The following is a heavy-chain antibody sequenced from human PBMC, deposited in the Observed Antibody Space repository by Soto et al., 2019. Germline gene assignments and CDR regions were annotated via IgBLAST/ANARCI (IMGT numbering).Heavy chain of an antibody. D-gene: IGHD2-8*01. CDR2: ISSRASTI. CDR1: GFTFSNYY. CDR3: ASGTNGAFFVY. J-gene: IGHJ4*02. V-gene: IGHV3-11*01. Sequence: QVQLVESGGGLVKPGGSLRLSCAASGFTFSNYYMSWIRQAPGKGLEWVSYISSRASTIFYADSVKGRFTISRDNVKNSLYLQMNSLRAEDTPVYYCASGTNGAFFVYWGQGILVAVSS.